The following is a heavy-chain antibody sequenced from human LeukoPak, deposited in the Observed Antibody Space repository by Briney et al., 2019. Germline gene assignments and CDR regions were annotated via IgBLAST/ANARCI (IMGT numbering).Heavy chain of an antibody. Sequence: ASVKVSCKASGYTFTGNYMHWVRQAPGQGLEWMGRSNPNSGGTNYAQQFQGRVTMTRDTSISTAYMELRRLRSDDTAVYYCARDPGGLHAYWGQGTLVTVSS. J-gene: IGHJ4*02. V-gene: IGHV1-2*06. CDR3: ARDPGGLHAY. CDR2: SNPNSGGT. D-gene: IGHD4-11*01. CDR1: GYTFTGNY.